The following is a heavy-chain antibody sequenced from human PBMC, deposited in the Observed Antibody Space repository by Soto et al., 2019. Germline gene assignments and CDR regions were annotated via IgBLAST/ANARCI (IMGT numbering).Heavy chain of an antibody. J-gene: IGHJ5*02. V-gene: IGHV3-21*01. CDR3: ATDYYGSGSYYNVANYCDP. CDR2: ISSSSSYI. Sequence: EVQLVESGGGLVKPGGSLRLSCAVSGFTLSSYTMNWVRQAPGKGLEWVSSISSSSSYIYYAESVKGRFTISRDNAKNSLYLQMNSLRAEDTAVYYCATDYYGSGSYYNVANYCDPWGQGTLVTVSS. D-gene: IGHD3-10*01. CDR1: GFTLSSYT.